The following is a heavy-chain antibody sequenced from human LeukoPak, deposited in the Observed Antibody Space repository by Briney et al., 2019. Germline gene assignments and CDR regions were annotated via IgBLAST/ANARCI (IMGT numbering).Heavy chain of an antibody. CDR3: ARQITMIVVVINDPFDI. D-gene: IGHD3-22*01. Sequence: SVKVSCKASGGTFSSYAISWVRQAPGQGLEWMGGIIPIFGTANYAQKFQGRVTITADKSTSTAYMELSSLRSDDTAVYYCARQITMIVVVINDPFDIWGQGTMVTVSS. J-gene: IGHJ3*02. CDR1: GGTFSSYA. CDR2: IIPIFGTA. V-gene: IGHV1-69*06.